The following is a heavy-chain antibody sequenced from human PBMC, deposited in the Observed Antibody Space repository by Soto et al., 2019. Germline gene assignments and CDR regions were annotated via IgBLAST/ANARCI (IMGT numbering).Heavy chain of an antibody. V-gene: IGHV3-53*04. D-gene: IGHD4-17*01. Sequence: GGSLRLSCAASGFTVSSNYMSWVRQAPGKGLEWVSVIYSGGSTYYADSVKGRFTISRHNSKNTLHLQMNSLRAEDTAVYYCARGGLTRVYGDPNFDYWGQGTLVTVSS. J-gene: IGHJ4*02. CDR3: ARGGLTRVYGDPNFDY. CDR2: IYSGGST. CDR1: GFTVSSNY.